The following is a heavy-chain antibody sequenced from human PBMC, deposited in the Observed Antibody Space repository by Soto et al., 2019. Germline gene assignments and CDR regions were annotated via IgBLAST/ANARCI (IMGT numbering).Heavy chain of an antibody. CDR2: IYHSGTT. Sequence: SETMCLPCSACAGSLSTDGDYWSWISQLPGKCLEWIGYIYHSGTTNHNPSLKSRLSMAVDTSKNQFSLNRNAVTAADTAAYYCARAAPSRISSYGMDVWGQGTTGTVSS. D-gene: IGHD6-6*01. J-gene: IGHJ6*02. CDR1: AGSLSTDGDY. CDR3: ARAAPSRISSYGMDV. V-gene: IGHV4-31*03.